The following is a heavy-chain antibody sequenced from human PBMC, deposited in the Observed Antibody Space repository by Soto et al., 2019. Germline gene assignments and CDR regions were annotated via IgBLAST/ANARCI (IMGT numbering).Heavy chain of an antibody. J-gene: IGHJ4*02. CDR3: ARDYRSGSYDY. Sequence: QVQLVQSGAEVQKPGSSVKVSCKASGGTFSSYAISWVRQAPGQGLEWRGGIIPICGTATYAQKFQGRVTITADESTSTAYMELSSLRSEDPAVYYCARDYRSGSYDYWGQGTLVTVSS. V-gene: IGHV1-69*01. CDR2: IIPICGTA. D-gene: IGHD1-26*01. CDR1: GGTFSSYA.